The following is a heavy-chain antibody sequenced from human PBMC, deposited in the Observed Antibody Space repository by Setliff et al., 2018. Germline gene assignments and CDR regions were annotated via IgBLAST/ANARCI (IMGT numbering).Heavy chain of an antibody. D-gene: IGHD5-12*01. V-gene: IGHV1-18*01. CDR1: GYTFTNYG. J-gene: IGHJ4*02. Sequence: ASVKVSCKASGYTFTNYGISWVRQAPGQGLEWMGWISAYNDNTNYAQKVQGRVTMTIDTSTTTVYMEVASLRSDDTAVYYCVRGPGPSVVVAMPFDRWGQGTLVTVSS. CDR2: ISAYNDNT. CDR3: VRGPGPSVVVAMPFDR.